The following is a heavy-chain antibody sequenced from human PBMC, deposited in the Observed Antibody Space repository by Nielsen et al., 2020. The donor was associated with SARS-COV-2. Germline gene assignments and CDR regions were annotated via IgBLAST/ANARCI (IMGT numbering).Heavy chain of an antibody. J-gene: IGHJ6*02. Sequence: SETLSLTCAVYGGSFSGYYWSWIRQPPGKGLEWIGEINHSGSTNYNPSLKSRVTISVDTSKNQFSLKLSSVTAADTAVYYCARGRGYYDSSGYYGPRRVSYYYYGMDVWGQGTTVTVSS. V-gene: IGHV4-34*01. D-gene: IGHD3-22*01. CDR3: ARGRGYYDSSGYYGPRRVSYYYYGMDV. CDR2: INHSGST. CDR1: GGSFSGYY.